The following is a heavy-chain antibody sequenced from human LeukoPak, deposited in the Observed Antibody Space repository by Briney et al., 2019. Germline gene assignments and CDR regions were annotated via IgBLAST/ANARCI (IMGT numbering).Heavy chain of an antibody. CDR1: GYTFTGYY. D-gene: IGHD3-22*01. V-gene: IGHV1-2*02. Sequence: ASVKVSCKASGYTFTGYYMHWVRQAPGQGLEWMGWINPNSGGTNYAQKFQGRVTMTRGTSISTAYMELSRLRSDDTAVYYCARELYYYDSSGYSPFDYWGQGTLVTVSS. CDR2: INPNSGGT. CDR3: ARELYYYDSSGYSPFDY. J-gene: IGHJ4*02.